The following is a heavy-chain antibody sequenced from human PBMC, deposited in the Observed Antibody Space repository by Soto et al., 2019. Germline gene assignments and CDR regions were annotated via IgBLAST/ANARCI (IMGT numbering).Heavy chain of an antibody. CDR2: SHYSGST. V-gene: IGHV4-31*03. D-gene: IGHD5-18*01. J-gene: IGHJ4*02. CDR1: GGSISSGGWY. Sequence: SETLSLTCTVSGGSISSGGWYWSLIRQHPGKGLEWIGYSHYSGSTYDNPSLESRVTRSVDTSKNQFSVRLSSVTAADTAVYYCARILVTAMAIATFDDSGQGTLVTVAS. CDR3: ARILVTAMAIATFDD.